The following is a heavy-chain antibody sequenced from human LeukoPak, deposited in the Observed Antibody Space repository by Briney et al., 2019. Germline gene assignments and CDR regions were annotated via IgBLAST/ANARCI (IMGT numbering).Heavy chain of an antibody. Sequence: SETLSLTCTVSGGSISSSSYYWGWIRQPPGKGLEWIGSTYYSGSAYYNPSLKSRVTISVDTSKNHFSLKLSSVTGADTAVYYCAREVGITRVRAELDYWGQGTLVTVSS. J-gene: IGHJ4*02. CDR2: TYYSGSA. V-gene: IGHV4-39*07. D-gene: IGHD3-10*01. CDR1: GGSISSSSYY. CDR3: AREVGITRVRAELDY.